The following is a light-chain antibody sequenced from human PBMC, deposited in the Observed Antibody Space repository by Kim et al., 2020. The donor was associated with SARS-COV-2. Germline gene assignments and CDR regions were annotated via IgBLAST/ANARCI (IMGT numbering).Light chain of an antibody. CDR2: ESS. Sequence: SASVGDTVTLTCRASQSISSYLNWYQQKPGKAPKFLIYESSTLQSGVPSRFSGRRSGTEFTLTISGLQPEDLAIYYCQQRYSYPHTFGQGTKLEIK. V-gene: IGKV1-39*01. J-gene: IGKJ2*01. CDR1: QSISSY. CDR3: QQRYSYPHT.